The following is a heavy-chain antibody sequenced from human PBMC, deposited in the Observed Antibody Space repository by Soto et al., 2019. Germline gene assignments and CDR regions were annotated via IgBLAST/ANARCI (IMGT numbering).Heavy chain of an antibody. Sequence: QVQLVQSGAEVRRPGASVKVSCKASGYTCASYGISGVRQAPGQGLEWMGWISAYNGNTNYAHKLQGRVTMTTETSTTTAYMVLRSLRSDDTAVYYCARAVGYSYGFDYWGQGTLVTVSS. CDR3: ARAVGYSYGFDY. CDR2: ISAYNGNT. J-gene: IGHJ4*02. CDR1: GYTCASYG. V-gene: IGHV1-18*01. D-gene: IGHD5-18*01.